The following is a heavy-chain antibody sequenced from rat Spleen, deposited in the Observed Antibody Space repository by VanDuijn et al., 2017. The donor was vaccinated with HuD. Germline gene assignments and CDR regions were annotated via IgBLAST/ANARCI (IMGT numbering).Heavy chain of an antibody. CDR1: GFNFSSYY. V-gene: IGHV5-25*01. CDR3: ARHGGLRNWFAY. J-gene: IGHJ3*01. CDR2: IDTGGSNT. Sequence: EVQLVESGGGLVQPGRSMRLSCAASGFNFSSYYIAWVRQAPTKGLEWVASIDTGGSNTYYRKSVKGRLPISRDNAKSTLYLRMDSLRSEDTATYYCARHGGLRNWFAYWGQGTLVTVSS.